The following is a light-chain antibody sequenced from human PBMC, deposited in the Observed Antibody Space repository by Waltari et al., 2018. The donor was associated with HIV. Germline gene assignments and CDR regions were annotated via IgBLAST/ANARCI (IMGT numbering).Light chain of an antibody. J-gene: IGLJ3*02. CDR3: QSYDSSNHWV. V-gene: IGLV6-57*02. Sequence: NFMLTQPHSVSESPGKTVTISCTGSSGSIASNYVQWYQQRPGSAPTTVIYEDNQRPSGVPARFSGSIDSSSNSASLTISGLKTEEEADYYCQSYDSSNHWVFGGGTKLTVL. CDR1: SGSIASNY. CDR2: EDN.